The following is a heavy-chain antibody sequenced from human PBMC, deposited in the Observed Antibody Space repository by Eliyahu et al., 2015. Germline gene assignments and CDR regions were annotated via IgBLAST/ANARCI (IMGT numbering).Heavy chain of an antibody. CDR1: GXSFXXXY. D-gene: IGHD2-2*01. CDR2: INHSGST. CDR3: ARALYCSSTSCYHGFDP. Sequence: QVQLQQWGAGLLKPSETLSLTCAVXGXSFXXXYWXWIRPPPGKGLEWIGEINHSGSTNYXPSLKSRVTISVDTSKNQFSLKLSSVTAADTAVYYCARALYCSSTSCYHGFDPWGQGTLVTVSS. V-gene: IGHV4-34*01. J-gene: IGHJ5*02.